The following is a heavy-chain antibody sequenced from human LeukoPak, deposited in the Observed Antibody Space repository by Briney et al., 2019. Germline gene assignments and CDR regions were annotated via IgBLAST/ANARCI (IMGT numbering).Heavy chain of an antibody. Sequence: GGSLRLSWAASGXTFSDYYLSWIRQAPGKGLEWVSYISGSGTFTNYADCVKGRFTVSRDNAKNSLYLQMNSLRAENTALYYCARDITSTKYWGQGTLVTVSS. CDR1: GXTFSDYY. V-gene: IGHV3-11*05. CDR3: ARDITSTKY. J-gene: IGHJ4*02. CDR2: ISGSGTFT. D-gene: IGHD1-1*01.